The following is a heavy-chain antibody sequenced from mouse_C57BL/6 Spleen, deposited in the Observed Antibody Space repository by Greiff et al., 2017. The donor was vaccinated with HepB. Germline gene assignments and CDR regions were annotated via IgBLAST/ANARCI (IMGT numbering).Heavy chain of an antibody. J-gene: IGHJ2*01. CDR3: AREGTTVVAGVDC. CDR2: IDPEDGET. Sequence: VQLQQSGAELVKPGASVKLSCTASGFNIKAYYMHWVKQRTEQGLEWIGRIDPEDGETKYAPKFQGKATITAATSSNTAYLQLSILTSEDAAVEYWAREGTTVVAGVDCWGRGTTLTVSA. D-gene: IGHD1-1*01. CDR1: GFNIKAYY. V-gene: IGHV14-2*01.